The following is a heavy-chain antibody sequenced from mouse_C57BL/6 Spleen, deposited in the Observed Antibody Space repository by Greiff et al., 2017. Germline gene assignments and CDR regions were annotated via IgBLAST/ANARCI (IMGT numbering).Heavy chain of an antibody. CDR2: INPNNGGT. CDR3: ARSGLRGFDY. J-gene: IGHJ2*01. D-gene: IGHD1-1*01. CDR1: GYTFTDYY. Sequence: VQLQQSGPELVKPGASVKISCKASGYTFTDYYMNWVKQSHGKSLEWIGDINPNNGGTSYNQKFKGKATLTVDQSSSTAYMELRSLTSEDSAVYYCARSGLRGFDYWGQGTTLTVSS. V-gene: IGHV1-26*01.